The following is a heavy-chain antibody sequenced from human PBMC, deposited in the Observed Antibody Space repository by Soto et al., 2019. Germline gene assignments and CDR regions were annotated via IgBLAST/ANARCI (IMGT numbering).Heavy chain of an antibody. CDR2: IYYNGNX. Sequence: QVQLQESGPGLVKPSETLSLTCNVSGGSISNHYWSWIRQPPGEGLEWIGYIYYNGNXTYNXPLXXXXXXXXXXXXXXXXXXXXXXXAADTAVXDWSRANWYSEYWGQGTLVTVSS. J-gene: IGHJ4*02. D-gene: IGHD7-27*01. CDR1: GGSISNHY. V-gene: IGHV4-59*11. CDR3: SRANWYSEY.